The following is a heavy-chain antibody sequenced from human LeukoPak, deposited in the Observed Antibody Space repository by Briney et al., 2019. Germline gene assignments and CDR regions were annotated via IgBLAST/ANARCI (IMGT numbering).Heavy chain of an antibody. V-gene: IGHV1-2*04. J-gene: IGHJ5*02. CDR3: ARGRAGCCSSTSCFRNNWFDP. CDR2: INPNSGGT. CDR1: GYTFTGYY. Sequence: ASVKVSCKASGYTFTGYYMHWVRQAPGQGLEWMGWINPNSGGTNYAQKFQGWVTMTRDTSISTAYMELSRLRSDDTAVYYCARGRAGCCSSTSCFRNNWFDPWGQGTLVTVSS. D-gene: IGHD2-2*01.